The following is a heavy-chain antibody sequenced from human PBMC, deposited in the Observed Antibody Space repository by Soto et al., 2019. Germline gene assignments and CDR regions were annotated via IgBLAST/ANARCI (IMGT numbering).Heavy chain of an antibody. CDR3: ANPPSAGGKVDY. J-gene: IGHJ4*02. V-gene: IGHV3-23*01. CDR2: ISGSGGST. CDR1: GFTFSSYA. Sequence: GGSLRLSCAASGFTFSSYAMSWVRQAPGKGLEWVSAISGSGGSTYYADSVKGRFTISRDNSKNTLYLQMNSLRAEDTAVYYCANPPSAGGKVDYWGQGTLVTVSS. D-gene: IGHD2-15*01.